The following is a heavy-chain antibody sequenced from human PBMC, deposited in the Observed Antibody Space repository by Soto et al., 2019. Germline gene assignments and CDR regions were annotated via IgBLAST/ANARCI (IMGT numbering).Heavy chain of an antibody. CDR2: TYYRSKWYN. Sequence: PSQTLSLTCAISGDSVSSNSAAWNWIRQSPSRGLGWLGRTYYRSKWYNDYAVSVKSRITINPDTSKNQFPLQLNSVTPEDTAVYYCARDGAAGNPGRWYYYYGMDVWGQGTTVTVSS. CDR3: ARDGAAGNPGRWYYYYGMDV. V-gene: IGHV6-1*01. J-gene: IGHJ6*02. CDR1: GDSVSSNSAA. D-gene: IGHD6-13*01.